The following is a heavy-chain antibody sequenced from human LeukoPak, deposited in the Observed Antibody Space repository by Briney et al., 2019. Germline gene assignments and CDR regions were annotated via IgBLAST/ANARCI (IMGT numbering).Heavy chain of an antibody. Sequence: GGSLRLSCAASGFTFSSYAMNWVRQAPGKGLEWVAFIRDGGTTKFYADSVKGRFTISGDNAKSSLYLQMNSLRAEDTAVYYCARAGERLFDYWGQGTLVTVSS. J-gene: IGHJ4*02. V-gene: IGHV3-48*03. CDR2: IRDGGTTK. CDR3: ARAGERLFDY. CDR1: GFTFSSYA. D-gene: IGHD3-16*01.